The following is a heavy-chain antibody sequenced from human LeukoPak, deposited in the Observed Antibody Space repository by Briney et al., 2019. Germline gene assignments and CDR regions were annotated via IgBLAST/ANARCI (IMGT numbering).Heavy chain of an antibody. CDR1: GFTFSDYY. CDR2: ITSSGNTI. D-gene: IGHD1-26*01. V-gene: IGHV3-11*04. Sequence: PGGSLRLSCAASGFTFSDYYMSWIRQAPGKGLEWLSYITSSGNTIYYADSVKGRFTISRDNAKKSLYLQMNSLRVGDTAVYYCARGPLVGPTVSDGAFDIWGQGTVVTVSS. CDR3: ARGPLVGPTVSDGAFDI. J-gene: IGHJ3*02.